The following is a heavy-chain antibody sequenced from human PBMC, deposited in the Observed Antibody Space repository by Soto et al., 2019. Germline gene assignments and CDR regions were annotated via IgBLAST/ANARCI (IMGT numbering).Heavy chain of an antibody. CDR2: ISYDGSNK. Sequence: QPGGSLRLSCAASGFTFSSYAMHWVRQAPGKGLEWVAVISYDGSNKYYADSVKGRFTISRDNSKNTLYLQMNSLRAEDTAVYYCARLSYDFWSGYRAPDLDYWGQGTLVTVSS. J-gene: IGHJ4*02. V-gene: IGHV3-30-3*01. D-gene: IGHD3-3*01. CDR3: ARLSYDFWSGYRAPDLDY. CDR1: GFTFSSYA.